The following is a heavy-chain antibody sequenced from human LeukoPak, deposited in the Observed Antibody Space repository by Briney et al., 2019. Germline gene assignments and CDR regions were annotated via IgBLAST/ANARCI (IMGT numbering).Heavy chain of an antibody. CDR3: TTEPPLRYFDWLLAEPFDY. D-gene: IGHD3-9*01. CDR1: GFTFSDYY. J-gene: IGHJ4*02. Sequence: PGGSLRLSCAASGFTFSDYYMSWIRQTPGKGLEWVSYISSSGYTTYHADSVKGRFTISRDNAKSSLYLQMNSLKTEDTAVYYCTTEPPLRYFDWLLAEPFDYWGQGTLVTVSS. CDR2: ISSSGYTT. V-gene: IGHV3-11*01.